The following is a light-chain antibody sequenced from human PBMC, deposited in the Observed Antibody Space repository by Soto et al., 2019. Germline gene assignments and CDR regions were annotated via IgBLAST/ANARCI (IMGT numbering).Light chain of an antibody. CDR1: QSISSS. CDR2: GVS. Sequence: EVVMTQSPATLSVSPGESATLSCRASQSISSSKLAWYQQNPGQAPRLLLFGVSNRATGIPARFSGSGSGTEFSLTISSLQSEDFAVYYCQQYNNWPLTFGGGTKVDIK. V-gene: IGKV3-15*01. CDR3: QQYNNWPLT. J-gene: IGKJ4*01.